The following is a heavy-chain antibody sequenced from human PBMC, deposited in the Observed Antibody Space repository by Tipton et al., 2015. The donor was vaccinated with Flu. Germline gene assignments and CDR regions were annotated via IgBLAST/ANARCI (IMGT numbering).Heavy chain of an antibody. CDR2: IYHSGST. Sequence: GSLRLSCTVSGYSISSGFYWGWIRQPPGKGLEWIGNIYHSGSTFYNPSLKSRVTISVDTPKYQFSLKLSSVTAADTAAYYCARGDGYNFDYWGQGTLVTVSS. CDR1: GYSISSGFY. D-gene: IGHD5-24*01. J-gene: IGHJ4*02. CDR3: ARGDGYNFDY. V-gene: IGHV4-38-2*02.